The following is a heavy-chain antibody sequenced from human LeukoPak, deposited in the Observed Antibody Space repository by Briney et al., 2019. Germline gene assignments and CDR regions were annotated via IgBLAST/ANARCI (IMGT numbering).Heavy chain of an antibody. J-gene: IGHJ4*02. CDR2: IYSSGDVR. D-gene: IGHD1-1*01. CDR1: GYTFTSYH. CDR3: ARETPDAYNFDY. V-gene: IGHV1-46*01. Sequence: GASVKVSCKASGYTFTSYHLHWVRQAPGQGLEWMGIIYSSGDVRGHAQNFQGRVTMTRDTSTSTIYLELSSLESGDTAVYYCARETPDAYNFDYWGQGTLVTVSS.